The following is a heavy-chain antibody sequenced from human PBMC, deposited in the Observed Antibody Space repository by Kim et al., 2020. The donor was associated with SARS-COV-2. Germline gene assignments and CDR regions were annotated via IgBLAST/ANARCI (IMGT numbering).Heavy chain of an antibody. Sequence: GGSLRLSCAASGFTFSRYAMHWVRQAPGKGLEWVAVISDDGSNKYYADSVKGRFTISRDNTKNTLYLQMNSLRAEDTAVYYCARGVKGNYYYGMDVWGQGTTVTVSS. CDR3: ARGVKGNYYYGMDV. J-gene: IGHJ6*02. CDR2: ISDDGSNK. D-gene: IGHD3-22*01. V-gene: IGHV3-30*04. CDR1: GFTFSRYA.